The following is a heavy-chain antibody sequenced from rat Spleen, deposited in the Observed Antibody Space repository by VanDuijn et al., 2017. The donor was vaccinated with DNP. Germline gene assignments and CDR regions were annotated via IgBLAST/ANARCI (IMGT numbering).Heavy chain of an antibody. CDR1: GFTFSDYA. V-gene: IGHV5-17*01. D-gene: IGHD5-1*01. Sequence: EVQLVESGGGLVQPGNSLKLSCAASGFTFSDYAMAWVRQSLRKGLEWVAVIIYDGSSTYYRDSVKGRFTISRDNAKSTLYLQMDSLRSEDTATYYCRTGSDYWGQGVMVTVSS. CDR2: IIYDGSST. CDR3: RTGSDY. J-gene: IGHJ2*01.